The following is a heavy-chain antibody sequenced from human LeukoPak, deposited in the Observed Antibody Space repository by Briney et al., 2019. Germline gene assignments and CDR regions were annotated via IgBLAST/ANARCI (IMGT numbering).Heavy chain of an antibody. CDR3: AKEANYYDSSGYFGL. V-gene: IGHV3-30*02. J-gene: IGHJ4*02. CDR2: IRYDGSNK. D-gene: IGHD3-22*01. CDR1: GFSFRSYG. Sequence: GGSLRLSCAASGFSFRSYGMHWVRQAPGKGLEWVAFIRYDGSNKYYADSVKGRFTISRDNSKNTLYLQMNSLRAEDTAVYYCAKEANYYDSSGYFGLWGQGTLVTVSS.